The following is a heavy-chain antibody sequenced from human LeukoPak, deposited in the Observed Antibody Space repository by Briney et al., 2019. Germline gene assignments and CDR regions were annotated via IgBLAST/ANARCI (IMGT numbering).Heavy chain of an antibody. CDR3: STDPRLLIY. J-gene: IGHJ4*01. CDR2: ISGSGHDI. CDR1: GFSFSDSY. V-gene: IGHV3-11*01. Sequence: GGSLRLSCVVSGFSFSDSYMTWIRQTPGQGLESLAYISGSGHDIYYTDSVKGRFTISRDNAKDSLYLQMNGLRPEDTALYYCSTDPRLLIYWGHGTLVTVSS. D-gene: IGHD2-8*01.